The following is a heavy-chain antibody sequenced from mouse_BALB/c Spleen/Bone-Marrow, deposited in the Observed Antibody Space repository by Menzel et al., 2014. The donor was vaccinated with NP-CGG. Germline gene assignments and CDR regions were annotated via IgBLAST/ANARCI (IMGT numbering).Heavy chain of an antibody. CDR2: ISNVGSYT. V-gene: IGHV5-6*01. CDR3: ARPCYYRYDATIYF. CDR1: GFTFSSYG. Sequence: EVKLKESRGDLVKTGGSLKLSCAASGFTFSSYGTSWVRQTPDKSLEWVATISNVGSYTYYPDSVKGRFTISRDNAKKTLYMQMSSLKSEETAKYYSARPCYYRYDATIYFLGQRASVAISS. J-gene: IGHJ4*01. D-gene: IGHD2-14*01.